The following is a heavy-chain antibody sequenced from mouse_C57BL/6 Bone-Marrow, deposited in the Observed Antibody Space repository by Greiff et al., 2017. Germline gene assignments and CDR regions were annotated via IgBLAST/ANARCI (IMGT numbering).Heavy chain of an antibody. CDR2: IHPNSGST. Sequence: QVQLQQPGAELVKPGASVKLSCKASGYTFTSYWMHWVKQRPGQGLEWIGMIHPNSGSTNYNEKFKSKATLTVDKSSSTAYMQLSSLTSEDSAVYYCSRTGIYYGNFWVAYWGQGTLVTVSA. CDR1: GYTFTSYW. CDR3: SRTGIYYGNFWVAY. D-gene: IGHD2-1*01. V-gene: IGHV1-64*01. J-gene: IGHJ3*01.